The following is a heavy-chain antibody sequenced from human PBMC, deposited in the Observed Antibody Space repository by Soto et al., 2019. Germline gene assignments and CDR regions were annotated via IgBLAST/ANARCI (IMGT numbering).Heavy chain of an antibody. CDR2: IIPIFGTA. D-gene: IGHD1-7*01. J-gene: IGHJ6*02. CDR3: GWGVRELLGLGGMDV. V-gene: IGHV1-69*13. CDR1: GGTFSSYA. Sequence: GASVKVSCKASGGTFSSYAISWVRQAPGQGLEWMGGIIPIFGTANYAQKFQGRVTITADESTSTAYMELSSLRSEDTAVYYCGWGVRELLGLGGMDVWGQRTTVTVSS.